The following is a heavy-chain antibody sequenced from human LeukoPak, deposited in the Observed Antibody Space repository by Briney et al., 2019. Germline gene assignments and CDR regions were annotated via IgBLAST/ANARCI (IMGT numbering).Heavy chain of an antibody. V-gene: IGHV3-72*01. Sequence: GGSLRLSCAASGFTFSDHYMQWVRQAPGKGLEWVGRVRDKANSYTTEYAASVKGRFTISRDDSKNSMFLQMNNLETEDTAFYYCARERWCSGSYHDAFDIWGQGTMVTVSS. CDR1: GFTFSDHY. CDR2: VRDKANSYTT. CDR3: ARERWCSGSYHDAFDI. D-gene: IGHD1-26*01. J-gene: IGHJ3*02.